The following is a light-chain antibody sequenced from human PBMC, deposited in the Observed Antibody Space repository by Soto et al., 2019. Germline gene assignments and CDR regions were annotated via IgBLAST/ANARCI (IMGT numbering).Light chain of an antibody. J-gene: IGKJ5*01. V-gene: IGKV1-13*02. CDR2: DAS. CDR3: QHFNGYPRT. CDR1: QGISSA. Sequence: AIQLTQSPSSLSASIGDRVTITCRASQGISSALAWYQKKPGKAPSLLIYDASTLESGVPSSFSGSGSGTDFTLTISSLQPEDFATYYCQHFNGYPRTFGQGTRLEIK.